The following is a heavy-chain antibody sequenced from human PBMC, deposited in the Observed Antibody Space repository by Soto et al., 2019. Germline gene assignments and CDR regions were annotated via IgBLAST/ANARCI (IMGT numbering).Heavy chain of an antibody. D-gene: IGHD1-1*01. V-gene: IGHV3-11*06. CDR2: SSNSGSFT. J-gene: IGHJ4*02. CDR3: VKSGDNYNALDY. CDR1: GFTLMYHY. Sequence: WGSLRISCTASGFTLMYHYMSWIRQAPGKGLEWIGYSSNSGSFTRYADSVKGLFSISRDNAKNSLYLQINSLRGDDTAIYYCVKSGDNYNALDYWGQGTPVTVSS.